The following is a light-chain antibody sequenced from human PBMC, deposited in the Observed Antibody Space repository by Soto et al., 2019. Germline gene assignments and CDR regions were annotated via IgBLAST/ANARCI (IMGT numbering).Light chain of an antibody. CDR3: SAYAGLKKVL. CDR2: EVN. V-gene: IGLV2-8*01. J-gene: IGLJ2*01. CDR1: SSDIGGYKY. Sequence: QSVLTQPPSASGSPGQSVTISCTGTSSDIGGYKYVSWYQQKSGKAPKLIIYEVNERPSGVPDRFSGSKSDNTASLTVSGLQAEDEADYYCSAYAGLKKVLFGGGTKLTVL.